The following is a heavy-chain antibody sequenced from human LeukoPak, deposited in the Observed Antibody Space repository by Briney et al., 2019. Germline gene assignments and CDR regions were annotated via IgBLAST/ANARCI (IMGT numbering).Heavy chain of an antibody. J-gene: IGHJ4*02. CDR3: AIIFVFPGVLSY. D-gene: IGHD3-3*01. CDR2: MNPNSGNT. CDR1: GYTFTSYD. Sequence: ASVKVSCKASGYTFTSYDINWVRQATGQGLEWMGWMNPNSGNTGYAQKFQGRVTITADESTSTAYMELSSLRSEDTAVYYCAIIFVFPGVLSYWGQGTLVTVSS. V-gene: IGHV1-8*01.